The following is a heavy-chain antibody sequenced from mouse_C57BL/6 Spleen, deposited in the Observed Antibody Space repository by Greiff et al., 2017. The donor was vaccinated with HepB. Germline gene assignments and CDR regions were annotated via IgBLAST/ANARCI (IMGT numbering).Heavy chain of an antibody. Sequence: EVQLVESGGGLVKPGGSLKLSCAASGFTFSDYGMHWVRQAPEKGLEWVAYISSGSSTIYYADTVKGRFTISRDHAKNTLFLQMTSLRSEDTAMYYCAREGNFYAMDYWGQGTSVTVSS. D-gene: IGHD2-1*01. CDR3: AREGNFYAMDY. CDR1: GFTFSDYG. CDR2: ISSGSSTI. V-gene: IGHV5-17*01. J-gene: IGHJ4*01.